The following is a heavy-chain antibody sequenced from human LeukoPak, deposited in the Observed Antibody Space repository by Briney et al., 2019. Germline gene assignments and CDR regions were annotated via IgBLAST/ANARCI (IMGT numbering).Heavy chain of an antibody. CDR2: ISGSGGST. J-gene: IGHJ5*02. CDR1: GFTFSSYA. V-gene: IGHV3-23*01. Sequence: GGSLRLSCAASGFTFSSYAMSWVRQAPGKGLEWVSAISGSGGSTYYADSVKGRFTISRDNSKNTLYLQMNSLRAEDTAVYYCAKAPAPTLTQNGFHPWGQGTLVTVSS. CDR3: AKAPAPTLTQNGFHP.